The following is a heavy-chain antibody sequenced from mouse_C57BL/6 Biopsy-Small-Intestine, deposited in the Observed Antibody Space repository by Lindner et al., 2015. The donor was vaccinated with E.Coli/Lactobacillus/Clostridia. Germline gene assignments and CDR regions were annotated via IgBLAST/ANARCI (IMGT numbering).Heavy chain of an antibody. J-gene: IGHJ4*01. CDR1: GFNIKDYY. V-gene: IGHV14-2*01. Sequence: VQLQESGAELVKPGASVKLSCTASGFNIKDYYMHWVRQRTEQGLEWIGRIDPESGETRYAPKFQGKATIVADTSSNTASLQLSSLTSEDTAVFYCVRSTWGPGTMDYWGQGTSVTVSS. CDR3: VRSTWGPGTMDY. CDR2: IDPESGET.